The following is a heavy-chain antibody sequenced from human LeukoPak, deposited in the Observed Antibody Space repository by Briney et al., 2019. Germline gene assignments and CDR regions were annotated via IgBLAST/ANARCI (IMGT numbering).Heavy chain of an antibody. Sequence: PGGSLRLSCAASGFTFNSYGMHWVRQAPGKGLEWVAFIRYDGSNKYYADSVKGRFTISRDNSKNTLYLQMNSLRAEDTAVYYCAKKETTVVTGGFDYWGQGTLVTVSS. D-gene: IGHD4-23*01. CDR3: AKKETTVVTGGFDY. V-gene: IGHV3-30*02. CDR1: GFTFNSYG. J-gene: IGHJ4*02. CDR2: IRYDGSNK.